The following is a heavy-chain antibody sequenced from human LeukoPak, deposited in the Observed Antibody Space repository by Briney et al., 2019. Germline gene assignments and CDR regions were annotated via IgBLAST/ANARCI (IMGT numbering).Heavy chain of an antibody. CDR3: ARAGGYCGRISCPCSFDY. CDR2: IIPIFGTA. Sequence: GASAKVSCKASGGTFSSYAISWVRQAPGQGLEWMGGIIPIFGTANYAQKFQGRGTITADESTRTAYMELSSLRSEDTAVYYCARAGGYCGRISCPCSFDYWGQGSLVAVSS. J-gene: IGHJ4*02. V-gene: IGHV1-69*13. D-gene: IGHD2-15*01. CDR1: GGTFSSYA.